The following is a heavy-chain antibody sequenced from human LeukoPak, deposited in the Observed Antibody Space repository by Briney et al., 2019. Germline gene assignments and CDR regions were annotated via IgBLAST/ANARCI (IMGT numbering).Heavy chain of an antibody. CDR3: ATLRSDSSGWYYFDY. CDR2: IWYDGSNK. D-gene: IGHD6-19*01. CDR1: GFTFRNYG. J-gene: IGHJ4*02. Sequence: SGGSLRLSCAASGFTFRNYGMHWVRQAPGKGLEWVALIWYDGSNKYYTDSVKGRFTISRDNSKNMLYLQTNSLRTEDTAVYYCATLRSDSSGWYYFDYWGQGTLVTVSS. V-gene: IGHV3-30*02.